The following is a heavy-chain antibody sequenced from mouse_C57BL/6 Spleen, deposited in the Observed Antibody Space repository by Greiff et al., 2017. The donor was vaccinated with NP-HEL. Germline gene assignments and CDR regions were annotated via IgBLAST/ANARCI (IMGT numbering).Heavy chain of an antibody. CDR2: IYPGSGST. CDR1: GYTFTSYW. V-gene: IGHV1-55*01. J-gene: IGHJ4*01. D-gene: IGHD1-1*01. CDR3: ASPYGSSYYAMDY. Sequence: QVQLQQPGAELVKPGASVKMSCKASGYTFTSYWLTWVKQRPGQGLEWIGDIYPGSGSTNYNEKFKSKATLTVDTSSSTAYMQLSSLTSEDSAVYYCASPYGSSYYAMDYWGQGTSVTVSS.